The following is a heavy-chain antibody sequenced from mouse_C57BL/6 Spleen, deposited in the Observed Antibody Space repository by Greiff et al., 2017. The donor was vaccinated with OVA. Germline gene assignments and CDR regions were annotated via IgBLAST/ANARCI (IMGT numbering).Heavy chain of an antibody. Sequence: EVMLVESGGGLVKPGGSLKLSCAASGFTFSDYGMHWVRQAPEKGLEWVAYISSGSSTIYYADTVKGRFPISRDNAKNTLFLQMTSLRSEDAAMYCCARDSPYAMDDWGQGTSVTVSS. CDR1: GFTFSDYG. J-gene: IGHJ4*01. V-gene: IGHV5-17*01. CDR3: ARDSPYAMDD. CDR2: ISSGSSTI. D-gene: IGHD2-12*01.